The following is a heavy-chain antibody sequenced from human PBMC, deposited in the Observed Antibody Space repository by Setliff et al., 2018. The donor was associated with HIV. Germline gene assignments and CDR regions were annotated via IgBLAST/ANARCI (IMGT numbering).Heavy chain of an antibody. CDR2: IYTSGST. Sequence: SETLSLTCTVSGGSISSYYWSWIRQPPGKGLEWIGYIYTSGSTNYNPSLKSRVTISVDTSKNQFSLKLSSVTAADTAVYYCARDAHEDYYYYMDVWGKGTPVTVSS. CDR3: ARDAHEDYYYYMDV. CDR1: GGSISSYY. J-gene: IGHJ6*03. V-gene: IGHV4-4*08.